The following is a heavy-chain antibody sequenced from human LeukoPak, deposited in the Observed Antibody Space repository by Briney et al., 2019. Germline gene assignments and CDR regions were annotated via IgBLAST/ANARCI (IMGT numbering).Heavy chain of an antibody. CDR1: GCTISSYY. V-gene: IGHV4-4*09. CDR3: ASTQGRPDAIESVD. D-gene: IGHD2-2*01. Sequence: SETLSLTCTVSGCTISSYYWSWIRQPPGKGLEWIAYIYSSGSTNYNPSRKSRVTISVDTSKNQFSLNLSSVTAADTAVYYCASTQGRPDAIESVDWGQGTLVTVSS. CDR2: IYSSGST. J-gene: IGHJ4*02.